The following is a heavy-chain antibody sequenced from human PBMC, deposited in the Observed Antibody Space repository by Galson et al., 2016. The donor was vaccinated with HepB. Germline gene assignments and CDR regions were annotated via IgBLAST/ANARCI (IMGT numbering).Heavy chain of an antibody. D-gene: IGHD5-12*01. V-gene: IGHV3-9*01. J-gene: IGHJ4*02. Sequence: SLRLSCAASGFTFADYAMHWVRQAPGKGLEWVSGITWNSGCIGYADSVKGRFTISRDNSQNALFLQMNALQPEDTAVYYCAKRAKYSGNDFDSWGLGTLVVVSS. CDR2: ITWNSGCI. CDR1: GFTFADYA. CDR3: AKRAKYSGNDFDS.